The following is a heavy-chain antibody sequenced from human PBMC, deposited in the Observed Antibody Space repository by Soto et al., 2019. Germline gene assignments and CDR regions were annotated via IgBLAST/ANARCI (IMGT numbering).Heavy chain of an antibody. CDR1: GFTFSSYW. V-gene: IGHV3-7*03. CDR3: ARDDCSSTSCYYYYYGMDV. D-gene: IGHD2-2*01. J-gene: IGHJ6*02. CDR2: IKQDGSEK. Sequence: QTGGSLRLSCAASGFTFSSYWMSWVRQAPGKGLEWVANIKQDGSEKYYVDSVKGRFTISRDNAKNSLYLQMNSLRAEDTAVYYCARDDCSSTSCYYYYYGMDVWGQGTTVTVSS.